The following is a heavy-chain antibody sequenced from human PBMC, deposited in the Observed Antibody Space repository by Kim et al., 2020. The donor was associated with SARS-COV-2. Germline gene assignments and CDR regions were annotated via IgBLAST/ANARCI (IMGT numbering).Heavy chain of an antibody. CDR2: SYYSGST. D-gene: IGHD3-3*01. Sequence: SETLSLTCTVSGGSISSYYWSWIRQPPGKGLEWVGYSYYSGSTNNNPSLKIRVTISVDTTKNQFSLKLSSVTAADTAVYYCARGLRITIFGVVMIPCAFDIWGQGTMVTVSS. J-gene: IGHJ3*02. CDR1: GGSISSYY. CDR3: ARGLRITIFGVVMIPCAFDI. V-gene: IGHV4-59*01.